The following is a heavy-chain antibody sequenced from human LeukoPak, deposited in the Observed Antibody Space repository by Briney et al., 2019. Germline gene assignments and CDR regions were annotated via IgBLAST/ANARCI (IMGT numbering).Heavy chain of an antibody. J-gene: IGHJ4*02. D-gene: IGHD3-10*01. V-gene: IGHV4-39*07. CDR2: IYYSGST. CDR1: GGSINSYY. Sequence: SETLSLTCTVSGGSINSYYWAWIRQPPGKGLEWIGNIYYSGSTYYNPSLKSRVTISVDTSKNQFSLKLSSVTAADTAVYYCARGVGELPLDYWGQGTLVTVSS. CDR3: ARGVGELPLDY.